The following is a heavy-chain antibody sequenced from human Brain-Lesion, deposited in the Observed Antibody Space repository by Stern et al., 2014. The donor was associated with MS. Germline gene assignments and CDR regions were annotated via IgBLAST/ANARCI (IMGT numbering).Heavy chain of an antibody. Sequence: VQLLESEAEVKKPGASVKVSCKASGYTFTGYYMHWVRQAPGQGLEWMGWINPKSGGTNYAQKFQGWVTMTRDTSINTAYMELSRLRSDDTAVYYCATYYYDSTGYNDFWGQGTLVTVSS. CDR2: INPKSGGT. V-gene: IGHV1-2*04. J-gene: IGHJ4*02. CDR3: ATYYYDSTGYNDF. CDR1: GYTFTGYY. D-gene: IGHD3-22*01.